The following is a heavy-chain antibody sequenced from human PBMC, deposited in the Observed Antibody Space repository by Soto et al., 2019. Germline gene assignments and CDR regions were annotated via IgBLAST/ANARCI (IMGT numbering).Heavy chain of an antibody. CDR1: GVSISSHDW. CDR2: SHQSGNT. Sequence: QVQLQESGPGLVKPSGTLSLTCAVSGVSISSHDWWTWVRQPPGKGLEWIGESHQSGNTNYNTSLGSRVTISVDKSKNQLSLRRSYVTVEDTAVYYCATRDSGRLYWGQGTLVTVSS. D-gene: IGHD2-15*01. CDR3: ATRDSGRLY. V-gene: IGHV4-4*02. J-gene: IGHJ4*02.